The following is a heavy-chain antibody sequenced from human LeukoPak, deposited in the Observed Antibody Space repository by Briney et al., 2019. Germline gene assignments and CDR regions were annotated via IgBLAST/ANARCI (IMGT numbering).Heavy chain of an antibody. CDR3: ARDGLTYYYDSSGYPRV. D-gene: IGHD3-22*01. V-gene: IGHV3-23*01. CDR1: GFTFSSYA. Sequence: GGSLRLSCAASGFTFSSYAMSWVRQAPGKGLEWVSAISGSGGSTYYADSVKGRFTISRDNSKNTLYLQMNSLRAEDTAVYYCARDGLTYYYDSSGYPRVWGQGTLVTVSS. J-gene: IGHJ4*02. CDR2: ISGSGGST.